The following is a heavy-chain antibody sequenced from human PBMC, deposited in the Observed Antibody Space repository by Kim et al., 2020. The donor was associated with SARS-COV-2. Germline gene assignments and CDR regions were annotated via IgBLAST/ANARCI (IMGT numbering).Heavy chain of an antibody. V-gene: IGHV3-21*01. CDR3: ARDRLTYYYDSSGPEPFDY. CDR2: ISSSSSYI. CDR1: GFTFSSYS. J-gene: IGHJ4*02. Sequence: GGSLRLSCAASGFTFSSYSMNWVRQAPGKGLEWVSSISSSSSYIYYADSVKGRFTISRDNAKNSLYLQMNSLRAEDTAVYYCARDRLTYYYDSSGPEPFDYWGQGTLVTVSS. D-gene: IGHD3-22*01.